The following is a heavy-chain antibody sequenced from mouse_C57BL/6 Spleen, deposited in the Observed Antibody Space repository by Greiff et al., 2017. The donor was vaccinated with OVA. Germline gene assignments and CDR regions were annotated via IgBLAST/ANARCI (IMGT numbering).Heavy chain of an antibody. CDR3: TRSLHYSSYWYFDV. Sequence: QVQLKESGAELVRPGASVTLSCKASGYTFTDYEMHWVKQTPVHGLEWIGAIDPETGGTAYNQKFKGKAILTADKSSSTAYMELRSLTSEDSAVYYCTRSLHYSSYWYFDVWGTGTTVTVSS. D-gene: IGHD2-5*01. V-gene: IGHV1-15*01. CDR1: GYTFTDYE. J-gene: IGHJ1*03. CDR2: IDPETGGT.